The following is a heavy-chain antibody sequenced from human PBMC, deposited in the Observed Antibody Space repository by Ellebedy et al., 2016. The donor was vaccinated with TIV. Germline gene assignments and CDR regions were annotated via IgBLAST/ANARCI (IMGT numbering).Heavy chain of an antibody. CDR3: ARGYFYCSGTYPCYFDY. CDR2: INHSGGTT. J-gene: IGHJ4*02. Sequence: AASVKVSCKASGYTFTIYYINWARQDPGQGLEWMGIINHSGGTTSFAQKFQGRDAMTRDTSTSTVYMELSSLRSEDTALYYCARGYFYCSGTYPCYFDYWGQGTPVTVSS. V-gene: IGHV1-46*01. D-gene: IGHD3-10*01. CDR1: GYTFTIYY.